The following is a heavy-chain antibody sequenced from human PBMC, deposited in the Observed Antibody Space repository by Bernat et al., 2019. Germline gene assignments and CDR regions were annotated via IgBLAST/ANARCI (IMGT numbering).Heavy chain of an antibody. CDR3: AKASWSAYYPDY. CDR1: GFTFGSYA. CDR2: ISGSGDRT. J-gene: IGHJ4*02. Sequence: EVQVLESGVGLVQPGGSLRLSCAASGFTFGSYAMSWVRQAPGKGLEWVSAISGSGDRTYYADSVKGRFTISRDNSKNTLYLQMNSLRAEDTAVYYCAKASWSAYYPDYWGQGTLVNVSS. V-gene: IGHV3-23*01. D-gene: IGHD3-3*01.